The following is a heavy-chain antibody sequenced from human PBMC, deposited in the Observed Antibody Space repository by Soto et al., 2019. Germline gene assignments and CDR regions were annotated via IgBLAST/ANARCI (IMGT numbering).Heavy chain of an antibody. J-gene: IGHJ4*02. Sequence: GGSLRLSCAASGFTFTSYTMNWVRQAPGKGLEWVSSISNGGTYIYYADSVKGRFTISRDNALDSLYLQMNTLRAEDTAVYYCARGSSGWFFDYWAQGTLVTVSS. CDR2: ISNGGTYI. CDR3: ARGSSGWFFDY. CDR1: GFTFTSYT. V-gene: IGHV3-21*01. D-gene: IGHD6-19*01.